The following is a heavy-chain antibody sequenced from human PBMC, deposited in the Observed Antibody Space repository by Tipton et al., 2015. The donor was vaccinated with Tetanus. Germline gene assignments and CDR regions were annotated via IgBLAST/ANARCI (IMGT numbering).Heavy chain of an antibody. D-gene: IGHD2-21*02. V-gene: IGHV3-9*01. CDR2: ISWNSGSI. J-gene: IGHJ6*02. CDR1: GFTFDDYA. Sequence: SLRLSCAASGFTFDDYAMHWVRQAPGKGLEWVSGISWNSGSIGYADSVKGRFTISRDNAKNSLYLQMNSLRAEDTALYYCAKDDCGGDCCLDVWGQGTTVTVSS. CDR3: AKDDCGGDCCLDV.